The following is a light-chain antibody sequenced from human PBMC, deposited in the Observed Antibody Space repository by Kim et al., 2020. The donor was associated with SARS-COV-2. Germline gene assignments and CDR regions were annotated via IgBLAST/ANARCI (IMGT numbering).Light chain of an antibody. Sequence: PGQTARITCSGYALAKQYAYWYQQKPGQAPVLVIYKDSERPSGIPERFSGSSSGTTVTLAISGVQAEDEADYYCQSADSSGTYVVFGGGTQLTVL. CDR2: KDS. J-gene: IGLJ2*01. CDR1: ALAKQY. CDR3: QSADSSGTYVV. V-gene: IGLV3-25*03.